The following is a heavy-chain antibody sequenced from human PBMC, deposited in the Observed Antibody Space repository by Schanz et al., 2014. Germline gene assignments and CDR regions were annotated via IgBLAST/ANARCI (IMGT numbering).Heavy chain of an antibody. Sequence: QLVGSGGGLIQPGGSLRLSCEASEFTFSSYKMNWVRQAPGKGLEWVANIKQDGSEKYYVDAVKGRFTISRDNAKNSMYLHMKSLRGEDTAVYYCARDNYYGSGSCAYWGQGTLVTVSS. J-gene: IGHJ4*02. CDR1: EFTFSSYK. D-gene: IGHD3-10*01. CDR2: IKQDGSEK. V-gene: IGHV3-7*01. CDR3: ARDNYYGSGSCAY.